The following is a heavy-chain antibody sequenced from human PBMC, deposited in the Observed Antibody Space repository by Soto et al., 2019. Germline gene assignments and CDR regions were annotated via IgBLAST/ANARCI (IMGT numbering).Heavy chain of an antibody. CDR1: GGSISSYY. Sequence: PSETLSLTCTVSGGSISSYYWSWIRQPPGKGLEWIGYTYYSGSTNYNPSLKSRVTISVDTSKNQFSLKLNSVTAADTAVYYCARQSVEMATISYFDYWGHGTLVTVSS. D-gene: IGHD5-12*01. V-gene: IGHV4-59*01. J-gene: IGHJ4*01. CDR2: TYYSGST. CDR3: ARQSVEMATISYFDY.